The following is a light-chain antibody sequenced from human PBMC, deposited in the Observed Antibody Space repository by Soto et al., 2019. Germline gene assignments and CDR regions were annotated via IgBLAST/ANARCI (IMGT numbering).Light chain of an antibody. J-gene: IGLJ3*02. CDR1: SNDISPYNY. CDR2: DVH. CDR3: GTWDDSLSAVL. Sequence: QSALTQPASVSGSPGQSITISCIGTSNDISPYNYVSWYLHHPGQAPQLLIYDVHNRPSGISARFSGSKSGNTASLTISGLQPEDTALYYCGTWDDSLSAVLFGGGTKLTVL. V-gene: IGLV2-14*01.